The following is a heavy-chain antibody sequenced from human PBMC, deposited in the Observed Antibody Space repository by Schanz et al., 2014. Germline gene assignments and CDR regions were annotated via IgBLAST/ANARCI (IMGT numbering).Heavy chain of an antibody. D-gene: IGHD2-2*01. J-gene: IGHJ3*01. V-gene: IGHV1-69*02. CDR3: ARGSCSNSGCFDAFDV. CDR2: IIPITGIT. CDR1: GDTFRSYT. Sequence: QVQLVQSGAEVKKPGSSVKVSCKASGDTFRSYTINWVRHAPGQGLEWMGRIIPITGITNYAQKFQGRVTFTADKSTSTAFLEVNSLRSEDTAVYYCARGSCSNSGCFDAFDVWGQGTMVTVSS.